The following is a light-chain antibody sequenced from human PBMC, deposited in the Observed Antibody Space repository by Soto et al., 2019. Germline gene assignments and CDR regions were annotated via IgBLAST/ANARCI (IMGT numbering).Light chain of an antibody. CDR2: DVS. V-gene: IGLV2-14*01. CDR1: SSDVGAYNY. CDR3: SSYTTSSIYV. J-gene: IGLJ1*01. Sequence: QSVLTQPASVSGSPGQSITISCTGTSSDVGAYNYVSWYQQRPGKAPKLMIYDVSNRPSGVSSRFSGSKSGNTASLTFSGLQAEDEADYYCSSYTTSSIYVFGTGTKVTVL.